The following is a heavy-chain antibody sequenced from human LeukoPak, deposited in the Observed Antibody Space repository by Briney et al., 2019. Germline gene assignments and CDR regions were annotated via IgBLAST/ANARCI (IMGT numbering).Heavy chain of an antibody. Sequence: GGSLRLSSEASGFTFGTHSRNWVRQAPGKGLEWVSSITKSSTYVYYADSVKGRFTISRDNANNSLSLQMNTLGVDDTGLDYCARASGVHVWGQGTLVIGSS. J-gene: IGHJ4*02. CDR2: ITKSSTYV. CDR1: GFTFGTHS. CDR3: ARASGVHV. D-gene: IGHD3-10*01. V-gene: IGHV3-21*04.